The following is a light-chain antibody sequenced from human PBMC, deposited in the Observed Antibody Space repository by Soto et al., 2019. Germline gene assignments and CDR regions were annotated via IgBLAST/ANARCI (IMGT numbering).Light chain of an antibody. V-gene: IGKV3-20*01. CDR1: ERIYSAY. CDR2: GTS. Sequence: TQCRRILSLYRGERATLSCRASERIYSAYLGWYQQKPGQAPRLLIYGTSSRATGIPDRFSGSGSGTDFTLTISRLEPEDFAVYYCQQYGNSPSTFGQRTRLEI. CDR3: QQYGNSPST. J-gene: IGKJ5*01.